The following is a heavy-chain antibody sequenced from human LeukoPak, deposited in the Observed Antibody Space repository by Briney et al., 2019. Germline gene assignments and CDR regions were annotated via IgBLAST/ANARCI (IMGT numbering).Heavy chain of an antibody. D-gene: IGHD3-16*01. CDR2: IIPMFGTT. CDR3: ARDPYLGGHFDS. J-gene: IGHJ4*02. CDR1: GGTFSNYG. Sequence: ASVKVSCKASGGTFSNYGINWVRQAPGQGLEWMGNIIPMFGTTNYVQKFQGRVTITADTSTNTAYLDLSSLRSEDTAVYYCARDPYLGGHFDSWGQGTLVTVSS. V-gene: IGHV1-69*06.